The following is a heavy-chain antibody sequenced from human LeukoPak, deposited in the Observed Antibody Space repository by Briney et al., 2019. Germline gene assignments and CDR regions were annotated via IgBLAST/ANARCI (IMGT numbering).Heavy chain of an antibody. V-gene: IGHV1-46*01. Sequence: ASVTVSCKASGYTFTSYYMHWVRQAPGQGLEWMGIINPSGGSTSYAQRFQGRVTMTRDTSTSTVYMELSSLRSEDTAVYYCARDLPRKPMVFRFDPWGQGTLVTVSS. J-gene: IGHJ5*02. CDR3: ARDLPRKPMVFRFDP. D-gene: IGHD3-10*01. CDR1: GYTFTSYY. CDR2: INPSGGST.